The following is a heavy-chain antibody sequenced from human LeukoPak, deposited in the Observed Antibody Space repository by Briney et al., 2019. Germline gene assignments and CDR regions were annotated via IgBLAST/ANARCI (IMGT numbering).Heavy chain of an antibody. J-gene: IGHJ4*02. CDR1: GGSISSGGYY. V-gene: IGHV4-31*03. CDR2: IYYSGST. CDR3: ARASYYYDREVDY. D-gene: IGHD3-22*01. Sequence: SQTLSLTCTVSGGSISSGGYYWSWIRQHPGKGLEWIGYIYYSGSTYYNPSLKSRVTISVDTSKNQFSLKLSSVTAADTAVYYCARASYYYDREVDYWGQGTLVTVSS.